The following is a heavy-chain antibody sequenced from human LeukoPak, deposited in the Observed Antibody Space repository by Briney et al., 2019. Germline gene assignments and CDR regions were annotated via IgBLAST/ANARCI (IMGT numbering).Heavy chain of an antibody. V-gene: IGHV3-23*01. CDR1: GFTFSSYA. Sequence: GGSLRLSCAASGFTFSSYAMNWVRQAPGKGLEWVSGTGSTGVSTFYADSVKGRFTVSRDNSKNTLSLQMNSLRAEDTAVYYCAKGIRASDYWGQGTLVTVSS. J-gene: IGHJ4*02. CDR2: TGSTGVST. D-gene: IGHD2-21*01. CDR3: AKGIRASDY.